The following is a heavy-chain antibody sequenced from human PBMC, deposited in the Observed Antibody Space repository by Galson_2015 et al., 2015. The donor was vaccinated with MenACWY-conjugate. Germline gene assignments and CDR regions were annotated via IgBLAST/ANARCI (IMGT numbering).Heavy chain of an antibody. CDR3: AREFCSGGTCWFYFDY. D-gene: IGHD2-15*01. CDR1: GYTFTSYY. V-gene: IGHV1-46*01. J-gene: IGHJ4*02. Sequence: LVKVSCKASGYTFTSYYMHWVRQAPGQGLEWMGTIGPSGGSTTYAQKFQGRVTISRDNSQNTLYLQMGSLRAEDMAVYYCAREFCSGGTCWFYFDYWGQGTLVTVSS. CDR2: IGPSGGST.